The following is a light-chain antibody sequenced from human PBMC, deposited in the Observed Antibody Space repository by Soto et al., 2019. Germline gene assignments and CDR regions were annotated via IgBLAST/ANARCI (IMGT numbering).Light chain of an antibody. Sequence: QSVLTQPPSASGTPGQRVSISCSGSSSNIGSNSVNWYQQPPGTAPKLLIYSNNQRPSGVPDRISGSKSGTSASLAISGLQSEDEADYYCAAWDDSLNGPVFGTGTKLTVL. CDR1: SSNIGSNS. CDR3: AAWDDSLNGPV. V-gene: IGLV1-44*01. J-gene: IGLJ1*01. CDR2: SNN.